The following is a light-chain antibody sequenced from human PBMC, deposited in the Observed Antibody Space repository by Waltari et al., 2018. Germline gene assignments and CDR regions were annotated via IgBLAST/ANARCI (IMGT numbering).Light chain of an antibody. CDR3: CSFAGPYTWV. Sequence: QSALTQPRSVSGSPGQSVTISCTGTTSDVGGYDYVSWYQHHPGQAPQLLFNDVSDRPWGFPARFFGSKSGTTASLTISGLQAEDEADYYCCSFAGPYTWVFGGGTKLTVL. V-gene: IGLV2-11*01. CDR2: DVS. J-gene: IGLJ3*02. CDR1: TSDVGGYDY.